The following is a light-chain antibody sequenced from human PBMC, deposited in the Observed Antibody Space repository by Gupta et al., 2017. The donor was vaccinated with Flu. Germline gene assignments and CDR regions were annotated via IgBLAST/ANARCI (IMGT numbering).Light chain of an antibody. CDR2: LGS. CDR3: KQALQTPLT. V-gene: IGKV2-28*01. CDR1: QSRLHSNGYNY. Sequence: VTPGEPASISCRSSQSRLHSNGYNYLDWYLQKPGQSPQLLIYLGSNRASGVPDRFSGSGSGTDFTLKISRMEAEDVGVYYSKQALQTPLTFGQGTKVEIK. J-gene: IGKJ1*01.